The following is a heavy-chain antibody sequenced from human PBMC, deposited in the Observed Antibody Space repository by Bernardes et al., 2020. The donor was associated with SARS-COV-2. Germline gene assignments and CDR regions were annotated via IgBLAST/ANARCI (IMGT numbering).Heavy chain of an antibody. Sequence: ASVKVFCKASGYTFTSYGISWVRQAPGQGLEWMGWISAYNGNTNYAQKLQGRVTMTTDTFTSTAYMELRSLRSDDTAVYYCARGSSPVPAYYDYVWGSYRANDAFDIWGQGTMVTVSS. CDR2: ISAYNGNT. V-gene: IGHV1-18*01. D-gene: IGHD3-16*02. CDR3: ARGSSPVPAYYDYVWGSYRANDAFDI. J-gene: IGHJ3*02. CDR1: GYTFTSYG.